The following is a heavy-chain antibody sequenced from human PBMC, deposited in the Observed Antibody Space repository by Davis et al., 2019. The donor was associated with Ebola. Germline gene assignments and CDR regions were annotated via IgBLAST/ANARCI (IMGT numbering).Heavy chain of an antibody. CDR2: ISAYNGNT. J-gene: IGHJ5*02. CDR1: GYTFTSYG. D-gene: IGHD3-10*01. CDR3: ARDSYYGSGSYPTGNWFDP. V-gene: IGHV1-18*01. Sequence: ASVKVSCKASGYTFTSYGITWVRQAPGQGLEWMGWISAYNGNTNYAPKLQGRVTMTTDTSTSTAYMELRSLRSDDTAVYYCARDSYYGSGSYPTGNWFDPWGQGTLVTVSS.